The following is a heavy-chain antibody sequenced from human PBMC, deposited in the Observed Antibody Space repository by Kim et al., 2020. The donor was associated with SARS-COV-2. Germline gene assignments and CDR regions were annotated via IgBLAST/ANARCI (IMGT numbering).Heavy chain of an antibody. CDR3: AKGWGYCYYYVLDV. Sequence: GGSLRLSCTASGFTFSSYAMSWVRQAPGKGLEWVSGISGSGGSTYYANSVKGRFAISRDNSKNTLYLQMNSLSAEDTAIYYCAKGWGYCYYYVLDVWGQGTTVTVSS. CDR1: GFTFSSYA. CDR2: ISGSGGST. D-gene: IGHD3-16*01. V-gene: IGHV3-23*01. J-gene: IGHJ6*02.